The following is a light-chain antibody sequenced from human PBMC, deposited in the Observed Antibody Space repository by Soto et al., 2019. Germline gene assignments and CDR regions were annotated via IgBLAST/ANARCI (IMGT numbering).Light chain of an antibody. V-gene: IGKV3-20*01. CDR3: QQYVTSRRT. Sequence: EIVCTQCPWPLPLSPGERAALSCRASQSISSTYLAWYQQKPGQPPRLLIYGASSRAAGIPDRFSGSGSGTDFTLTINRLEPEDFAMYYCQQYVTSRRTFGPGTKVDI. CDR1: QSISSTY. CDR2: GAS. J-gene: IGKJ1*01.